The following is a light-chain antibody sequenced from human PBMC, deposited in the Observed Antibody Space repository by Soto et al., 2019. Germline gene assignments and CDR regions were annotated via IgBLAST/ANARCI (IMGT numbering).Light chain of an antibody. CDR1: QSVSSGA. CDR3: QLPTVWPLT. Sequence: LKQSPGALSLTQGEGASLSCRASQSVSSGAFAWYRQKPGQAPRLLIYGASSRATGIPDRFSGSGSGTDFTLTISSLEPDDFTLYYCQLPTVWPLTFGGGTKVDIK. CDR2: GAS. V-gene: IGKV3-20*01. J-gene: IGKJ4*01.